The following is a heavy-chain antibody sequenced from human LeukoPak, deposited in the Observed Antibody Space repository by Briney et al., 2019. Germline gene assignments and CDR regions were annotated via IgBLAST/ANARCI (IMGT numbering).Heavy chain of an antibody. CDR1: GFTFSSYW. J-gene: IGHJ4*02. V-gene: IGHV3-74*01. CDR2: MNSYGSIT. D-gene: IGHD4-23*01. CDR3: GRGYGGNRLVDY. Sequence: RGSPRLSCAASGFTFSSYWMYCVRQVPGKGLWWVSRMNSYGSITTYADSVKGRFTISRDNAKNKLDLKMNSLTAEDTAVYYCGRGYGGNRLVDYWGQGTTVSSSS.